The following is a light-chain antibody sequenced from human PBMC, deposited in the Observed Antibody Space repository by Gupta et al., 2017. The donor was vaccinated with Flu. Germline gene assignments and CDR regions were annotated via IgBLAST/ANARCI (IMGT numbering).Light chain of an antibody. CDR2: DDN. J-gene: IGLJ2*01. CDR3: QVWDFDSDHVV. V-gene: IGLV3-21*02. Sequence: SYVLTQVPSLSVAPGQTATITCAGKSISTKNVHWYHQRPGQAPVLVVYDDNVRPSGIPDRFSGSNSGNMATLTFSGVEAGDEADYYCQVWDFDSDHVVFGGGTKLTVL. CDR1: SISTKN.